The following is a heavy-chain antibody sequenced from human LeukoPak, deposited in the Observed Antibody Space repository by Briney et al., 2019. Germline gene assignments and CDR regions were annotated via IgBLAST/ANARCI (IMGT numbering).Heavy chain of an antibody. CDR3: ARVRRGSPAAAKDY. V-gene: IGHV1-8*01. D-gene: IGHD2-15*01. Sequence: ASVKVSCKASGYTFTSYDINWVRQATGQGLEWMGWMNPNSDNTGYAQKFQGRVTMTRNTSISTAYMELSILRSEDTAVYYCARVRRGSPAAAKDYWGQGTLVTVSS. J-gene: IGHJ4*02. CDR2: MNPNSDNT. CDR1: GYTFTSYD.